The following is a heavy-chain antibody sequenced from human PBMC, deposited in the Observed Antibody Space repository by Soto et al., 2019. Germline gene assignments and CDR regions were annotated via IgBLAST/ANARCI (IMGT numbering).Heavy chain of an antibody. D-gene: IGHD6-19*01. V-gene: IGHV1-18*01. Sequence: QVQLVQSGAEVKKPGASVKVSCKASGYTFSSYGISWVRQAPGQGLEWMGWISAYNGNTEYAQKVQGRVTMTTDTSTSTAYMELRSLRSDDTAVYYCVRDAGSSGWHLGFDYWGQGTLGTVFS. CDR1: GYTFSSYG. CDR2: ISAYNGNT. CDR3: VRDAGSSGWHLGFDY. J-gene: IGHJ4*02.